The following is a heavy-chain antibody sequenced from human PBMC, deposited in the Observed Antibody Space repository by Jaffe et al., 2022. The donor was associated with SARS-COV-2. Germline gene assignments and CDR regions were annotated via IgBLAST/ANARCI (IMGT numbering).Heavy chain of an antibody. D-gene: IGHD1-26*01. CDR2: VKASGST. CDR3: ARGVVGATAFGY. Sequence: QVQLQESGPGLVKPSQTLALTCTVSGDSISSGSFWWSWIRQTAEKGLEWIGRVKASGSTNYNPSLKSRITISADTSNNQFSLILYSVTAADTAVYYCARGVVGATAFGYWGQGALVTVSS. CDR1: GDSISSGSFW. V-gene: IGHV4-61*02. J-gene: IGHJ4*02.